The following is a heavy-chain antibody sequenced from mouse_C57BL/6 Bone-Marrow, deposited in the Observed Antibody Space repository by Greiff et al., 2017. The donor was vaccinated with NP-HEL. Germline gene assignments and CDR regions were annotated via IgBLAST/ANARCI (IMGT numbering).Heavy chain of an antibody. V-gene: IGHV1-19*01. CDR1: GYTFTDYY. J-gene: IGHJ2*01. CDR2: INPYNGGT. D-gene: IGHD1-1*01. CDR3: ARYDTTVSSGDY. Sequence: VQLKESGPVLVKPGASVKMSCKASGYTFTDYYMNWVKQSHGKSLEWIGVINPYNGGTSYNQKFKGKATLTVDKSSSTAYMELNSLTSEDSAVYYCARYDTTVSSGDYWGQGTTLTVSS.